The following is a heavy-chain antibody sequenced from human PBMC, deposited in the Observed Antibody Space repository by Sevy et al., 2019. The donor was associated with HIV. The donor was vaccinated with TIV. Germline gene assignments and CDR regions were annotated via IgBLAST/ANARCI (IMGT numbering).Heavy chain of an antibody. CDR1: GFTFSIYA. Sequence: GGSLRLSCAASGFTFSIYAMHWVRQAPDKGLEWVAVISYDGCVKYFADSVKGRVTISRDNSKNTLYLQMNSLRPEDTAVYYCARDLPSAVINPFYYYGFDVRGQGTTVTVSS. CDR2: ISYDGCVK. D-gene: IGHD3-22*01. CDR3: ARDLPSAVINPFYYYGFDV. V-gene: IGHV3-30*04. J-gene: IGHJ6*02.